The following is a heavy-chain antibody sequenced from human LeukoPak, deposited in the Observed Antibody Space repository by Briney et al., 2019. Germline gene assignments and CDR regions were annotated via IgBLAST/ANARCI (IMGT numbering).Heavy chain of an antibody. CDR1: GFTFSNYA. CDR3: AKDPVVLHGGRGWHYFDY. Sequence: RPGGSLRLSCSASGFTFSNYAMSGVRQTPGKGLEWVSTISGSGVSTYYGDSVYAHSVQGRFTISRDDSKNTLHLQMNSLRAEATAIYYCAKDPVVLHGGRGWHYFDYWGQGTLVTVSS. J-gene: IGHJ4*02. V-gene: IGHV3-23*01. D-gene: IGHD6-19*01. CDR2: ISGSGVST.